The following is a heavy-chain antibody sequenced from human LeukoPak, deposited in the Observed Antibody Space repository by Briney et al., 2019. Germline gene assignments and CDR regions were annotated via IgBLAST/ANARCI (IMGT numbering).Heavy chain of an antibody. V-gene: IGHV3-48*03. CDR3: AKDRSSWYPDY. J-gene: IGHJ4*02. Sequence: GGSLRLSCAASGFTFSSYEMNWVRQAPGKGLEWVSYISSSGSTIYYADSVKGRFTISRDNSKNTLYLQMNSLRAEDTAVYYCAKDRSSWYPDYWGQGTLVTVSS. CDR2: ISSSGSTI. D-gene: IGHD6-13*01. CDR1: GFTFSSYE.